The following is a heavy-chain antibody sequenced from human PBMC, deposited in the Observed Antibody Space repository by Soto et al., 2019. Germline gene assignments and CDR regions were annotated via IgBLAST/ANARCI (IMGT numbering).Heavy chain of an antibody. Sequence: GGSLRLSCAASGFTFSSYWMSWVRQAPGKGLEWVANIKQDGSEKYYVDSVKGRFTISRDNAKNSLYLQMNSLRAEDTAVYYCARSIAAAGPLPFEYYYCYGMDVWGQGTTVTVSS. J-gene: IGHJ6*02. CDR3: ARSIAAAGPLPFEYYYCYGMDV. CDR1: GFTFSSYW. D-gene: IGHD6-13*01. CDR2: IKQDGSEK. V-gene: IGHV3-7*01.